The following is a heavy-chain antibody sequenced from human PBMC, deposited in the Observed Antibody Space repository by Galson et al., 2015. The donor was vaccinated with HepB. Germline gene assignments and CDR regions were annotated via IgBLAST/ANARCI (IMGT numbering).Heavy chain of an antibody. V-gene: IGHV3-72*01. D-gene: IGHD6-13*01. J-gene: IGHJ4*02. CDR2: IRNKANSYTT. Sequence: SLRLSCAASGLTFSDHYIDWVRQAPGKGLEWVGRIRNKANSYTTEYAASVKGRFTVSRDDSKNSVYLQMNRLKTEDAAVYYCARTQRIGSSWKLFDYWGQGALVTVSS. CDR1: GLTFSDHY. CDR3: ARTQRIGSSWKLFDY.